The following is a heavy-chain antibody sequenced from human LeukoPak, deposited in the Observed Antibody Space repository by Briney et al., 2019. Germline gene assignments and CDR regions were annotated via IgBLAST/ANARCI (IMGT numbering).Heavy chain of an antibody. CDR2: ISGSGGST. V-gene: IGHV3-23*01. D-gene: IGHD3-3*01. Sequence: GGSLRLSCAASGFTFSSYAMSWVRQAPGKGLEWVSAISGSGGSTYYADSVKGRFTISRDNSKNTLHLQMNSLRAEDTAVYYCAKLYYDFWSGYYPYYFDYWGRGTLVTVSS. J-gene: IGHJ4*02. CDR3: AKLYYDFWSGYYPYYFDY. CDR1: GFTFSSYA.